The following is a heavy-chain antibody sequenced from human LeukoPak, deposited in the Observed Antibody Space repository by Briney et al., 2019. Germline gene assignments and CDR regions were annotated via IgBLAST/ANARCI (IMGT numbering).Heavy chain of an antibody. Sequence: GGSLGLSCAASGFTFSSYAMSWVRQAPGKGLEWVSAISGRGGSTYYADSVKGRFTISRDNSKNTLYLQMNSLRAEDTAVYYCAKAYALITMIVALDYWGQGTLVTVSS. V-gene: IGHV3-23*01. CDR1: GFTFSSYA. J-gene: IGHJ4*02. D-gene: IGHD3-22*01. CDR3: AKAYALITMIVALDY. CDR2: ISGRGGST.